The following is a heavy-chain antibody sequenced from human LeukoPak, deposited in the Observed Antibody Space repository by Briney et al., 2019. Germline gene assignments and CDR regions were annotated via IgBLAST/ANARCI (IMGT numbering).Heavy chain of an antibody. D-gene: IGHD6-19*01. J-gene: IGHJ4*01. Sequence: GGSLRLSCAPSGFTFSSYGMHWVRQAPGKGPEWVAVISYDGSNKYYADSVKGRFTISRDNSKNTLYLQMNSVRAEDTAVYYCAKDGALAVAGTFDYWGHGTLVTVSS. V-gene: IGHV3-30*18. CDR2: ISYDGSNK. CDR1: GFTFSSYG. CDR3: AKDGALAVAGTFDY.